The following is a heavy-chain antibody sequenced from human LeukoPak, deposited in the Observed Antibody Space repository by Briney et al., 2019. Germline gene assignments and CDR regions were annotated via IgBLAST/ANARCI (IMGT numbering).Heavy chain of an antibody. Sequence: SETLSLTCTVSGGSISSHYWSWIRQPPGKGLEWSGYIYYSGSTNYNPSLKSRVTISVDTSKNQFSLKLSSVTAADTAVYYCARGGYYYDSSGYYYGFFDYWGQGTLVTVSS. V-gene: IGHV4-59*11. J-gene: IGHJ4*02. D-gene: IGHD3-22*01. CDR2: IYYSGST. CDR1: GGSISSHY. CDR3: ARGGYYYDSSGYYYGFFDY.